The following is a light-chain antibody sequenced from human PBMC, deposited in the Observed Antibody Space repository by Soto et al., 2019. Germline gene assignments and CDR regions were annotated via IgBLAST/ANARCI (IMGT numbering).Light chain of an antibody. V-gene: IGKV1-5*01. Sequence: DIQMTQSPSTLSASVGDRVTITCRASQSISRWLAWYQQKPGKAPKLLIYDVSNLESGVPSRFSGSGSGTEFTLTISGLQHDDSATYYCQQYNTFWTFGQGNKVEIK. J-gene: IGKJ1*01. CDR3: QQYNTFWT. CDR1: QSISRW. CDR2: DVS.